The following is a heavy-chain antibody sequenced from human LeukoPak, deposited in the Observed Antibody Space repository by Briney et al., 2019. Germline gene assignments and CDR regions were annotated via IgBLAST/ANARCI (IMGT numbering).Heavy chain of an antibody. CDR1: VFTFSSYS. D-gene: IGHD3-22*01. CDR3: ARAPPSYDSEPYRNDYGMDV. J-gene: IGHJ6*02. CDR2: ISSSSGTI. Sequence: GGSLRLSCAASVFTFSSYSMDWVRQAPGKGLEWVSYISSSSGTIYYADSVKGRFTISRDNAKNSLYLQMNSLRDEDTAVYYCARAPPSYDSEPYRNDYGMDVWGQGTTVTVSS. V-gene: IGHV3-48*02.